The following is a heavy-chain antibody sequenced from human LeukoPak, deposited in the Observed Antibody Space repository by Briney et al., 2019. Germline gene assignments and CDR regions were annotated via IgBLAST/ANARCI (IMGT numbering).Heavy chain of an antibody. CDR3: AREKRMKVRGVIISYGMDV. V-gene: IGHV3-30*03. J-gene: IGHJ6*02. CDR1: GFTFSSYS. D-gene: IGHD3-10*01. CDR2: ISYDGSNK. Sequence: GGSLRLSCAASGFTFSSYSMNWVRQAPGKGLEWVAVISYDGSNKYYADSVKGRFTISRDNSKNTLYLQMNSLRAEDTAVYYCAREKRMKVRGVIISYGMDVWGQGTTVTVSS.